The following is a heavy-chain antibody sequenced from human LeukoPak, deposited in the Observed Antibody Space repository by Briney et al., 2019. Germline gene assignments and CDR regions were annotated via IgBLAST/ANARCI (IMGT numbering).Heavy chain of an antibody. CDR2: ISGSGGST. CDR3: AKDPSMLGVVPAAPLIAAARNFDY. V-gene: IGHV3-23*01. D-gene: IGHD2-2*01. CDR1: GFTFSSYA. J-gene: IGHJ4*02. Sequence: GGSLRLSCAASGFTFSSYAMSWVRQAPGKGLEGVSAISGSGGSTYYADSVKGRFTISRDNSKNTLYLQTNSLRAEDTAVYYCAKDPSMLGVVPAAPLIAAARNFDYWGQGTLVTVSS.